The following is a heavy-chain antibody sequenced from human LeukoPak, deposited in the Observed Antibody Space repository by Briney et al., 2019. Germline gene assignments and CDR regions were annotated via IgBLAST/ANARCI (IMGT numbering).Heavy chain of an antibody. CDR2: IYYSGST. Sequence: SETLSLTCTVSGGSISSGGYYWSWIRQHPGKGLEWIGYIYYSGSTYYNPSLKSRVTISVDTSKNQFSLRLSSVTAADTAMYYCARDSIGLYADYWGQGTLVTVSS. V-gene: IGHV4-31*03. D-gene: IGHD4/OR15-4a*01. CDR3: ARDSIGLYADY. CDR1: GGSISSGGYY. J-gene: IGHJ4*02.